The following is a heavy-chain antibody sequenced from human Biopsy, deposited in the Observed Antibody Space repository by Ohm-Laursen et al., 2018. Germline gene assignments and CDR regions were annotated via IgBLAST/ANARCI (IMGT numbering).Heavy chain of an antibody. CDR2: ISYSGST. V-gene: IGHV4-59*08. CDR3: AKHGSGWTGDDALHI. D-gene: IGHD6-19*01. Sequence: SDILSLTCTVSGGSISGSSWSWIRQAPGRGLEWVGYISYSGSTSNNPSLKSRITISVDTSKNQISLKVTSVTAADTAVYYCAKHGSGWTGDDALHIWGQGTMVTVSS. J-gene: IGHJ3*02. CDR1: GGSISGSS.